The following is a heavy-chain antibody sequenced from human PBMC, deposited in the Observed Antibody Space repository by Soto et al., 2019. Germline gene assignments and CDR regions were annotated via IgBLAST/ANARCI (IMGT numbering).Heavy chain of an antibody. D-gene: IGHD4-17*01. CDR1: GFTFSSYG. J-gene: IGHJ4*02. V-gene: IGHV3-33*01. CDR3: ARRDYGDYVGY. CDR2: IWDDGSNK. Sequence: QVQLVESGGGVVQPGRSLRLSCAASGFTFSSYGMHWVRQAPGKGLEWGAVIWDDGSNKYYADSVKGRFTISRDNSKNTLYLQMNSLRAEDTAVYYCARRDYGDYVGYWGQGTLVTVSS.